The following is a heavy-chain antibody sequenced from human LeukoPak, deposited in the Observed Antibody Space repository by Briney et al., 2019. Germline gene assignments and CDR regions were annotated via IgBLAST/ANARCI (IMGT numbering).Heavy chain of an antibody. J-gene: IGHJ4*02. Sequence: GGSQRLSCAASGITIRSSGMSWVRQAPGKGLEWVSGISASDGNTYYADSVQGRFTISRENAKNSLYLQMNSLRAGDTAVYYCARAGYNLYFDYWGQGTLVTVSS. D-gene: IGHD5-24*01. V-gene: IGHV3-23*01. CDR3: ARAGYNLYFDY. CDR2: ISASDGNT. CDR1: GITIRSSG.